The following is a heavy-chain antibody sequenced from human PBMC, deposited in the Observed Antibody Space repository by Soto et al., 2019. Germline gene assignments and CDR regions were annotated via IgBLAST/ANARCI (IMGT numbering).Heavy chain of an antibody. CDR3: VKDRWVDY. D-gene: IGHD6-13*01. CDR2: ISSNGGST. CDR1: GFTFSSYS. Sequence: GGALRLSCSVSGFTFSSYSMHWVRPAPGKGLEYVSSISSNGGSTYYADSVKGRFTISRDNSKNTLNLQMSSLTTEDTAVYYCVKDRWVDYWGQGTLVTVSS. J-gene: IGHJ4*02. V-gene: IGHV3-64D*06.